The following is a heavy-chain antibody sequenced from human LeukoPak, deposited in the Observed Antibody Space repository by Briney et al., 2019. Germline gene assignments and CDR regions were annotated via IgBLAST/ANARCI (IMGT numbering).Heavy chain of an antibody. D-gene: IGHD5-24*01. CDR3: ARAPRGRDGYNPYYFDY. CDR2: IYSVGDT. Sequence: PGRSLRLSCTASGFTVSSNCMSWVRQAPGKGLEWVSLIYSVGDTYYADSVKGRFTISRDNSKNTLYLQMNSLRAEDTAVYYCARAPRGRDGYNPYYFDYWGQGTLVTFSS. V-gene: IGHV3-53*01. J-gene: IGHJ4*02. CDR1: GFTVSSNC.